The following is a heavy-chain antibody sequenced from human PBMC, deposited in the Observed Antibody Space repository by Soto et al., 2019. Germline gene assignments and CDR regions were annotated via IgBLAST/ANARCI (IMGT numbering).Heavy chain of an antibody. V-gene: IGHV4-30-2*01. CDR3: ARVPGP. CDR1: GGSISSGGYS. CDR2: IYHRGST. Sequence: QLQLQESGSGLVKPSQTLSLTCAVSGGSISSGGYSWSWIRQPPGKGLEWIWYIYHRGSTYYNPSPTRRVNISVGRSTNQSSLRPSSVTAAERAVYCCARVPGPWGRGTLASVSS. J-gene: IGHJ5*02.